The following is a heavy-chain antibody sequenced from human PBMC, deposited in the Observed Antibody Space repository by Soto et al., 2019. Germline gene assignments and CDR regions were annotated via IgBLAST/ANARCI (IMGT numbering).Heavy chain of an antibody. J-gene: IGHJ4*02. CDR1: GGSISSYY. D-gene: IGHD3-22*01. CDR3: ARVSFYYDSSGPIDY. V-gene: IGHV4-59*01. CDR2: IYYSGST. Sequence: SETLSFTCTVSGGSISSYYWSWIRQPPGKGLEWIGYIYYSGSTNYNPSLKSRVTISVDTSKNQFSLKLSSVTAADTAVYYCARVSFYYDSSGPIDYWGQGTLVTVSS.